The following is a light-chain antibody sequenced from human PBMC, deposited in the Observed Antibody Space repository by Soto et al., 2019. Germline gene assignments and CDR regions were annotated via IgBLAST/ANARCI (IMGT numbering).Light chain of an antibody. CDR1: SSDVGGYNY. Sequence: SALTQPASVSGSPGQSITISCTGTSSDVGGYNYVSWYQQHTGKAPKLIIYEVSNRPSGVSNRFSGSKSGNTASLTISGLEAEDEADYYCNSYTTTSTYVFGSGTKLTVL. CDR2: EVS. V-gene: IGLV2-14*01. J-gene: IGLJ1*01. CDR3: NSYTTTSTYV.